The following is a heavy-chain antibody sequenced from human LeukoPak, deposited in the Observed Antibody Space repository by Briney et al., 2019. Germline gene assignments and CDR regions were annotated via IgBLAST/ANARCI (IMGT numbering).Heavy chain of an antibody. Sequence: GGSLRLSCAASGFTFSSYGMHWVRQAPGKGLEWVAFIRNDGSNKNYADSVKGRFTISRDNSKNTLYLQMNSLRAEDTAVYYCAREFQGDSYYDYVWGSYRYSYYFDYWGQGTLVTVSS. D-gene: IGHD3-16*02. CDR3: AREFQGDSYYDYVWGSYRYSYYFDY. V-gene: IGHV3-30*02. CDR2: IRNDGSNK. J-gene: IGHJ4*02. CDR1: GFTFSSYG.